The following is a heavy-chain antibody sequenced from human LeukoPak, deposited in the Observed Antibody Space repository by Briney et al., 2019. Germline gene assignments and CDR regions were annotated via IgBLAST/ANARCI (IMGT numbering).Heavy chain of an antibody. D-gene: IGHD5-18*01. CDR2: IWYDGSNK. V-gene: IGHV3-33*01. CDR3: ARTRYSYGKDYFDY. J-gene: IGHJ4*02. CDR1: GFTFSSNG. Sequence: GGSLRLSCAASGFTFSSNGMYWVRQAPGKGLEWVSLIWYDGSNKYYADSVKGRFTISRDNSKNTLYLQMNSLRAEDTAVYYCARTRYSYGKDYFDYWGQGTLVTVSS.